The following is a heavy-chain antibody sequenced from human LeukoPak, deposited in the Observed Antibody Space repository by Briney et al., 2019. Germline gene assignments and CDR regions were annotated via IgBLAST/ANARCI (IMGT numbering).Heavy chain of an antibody. CDR3: ARSPPNYGDFGDY. CDR1: GFTFSTYW. J-gene: IGHJ4*02. V-gene: IGHV3-7*01. D-gene: IGHD4-17*01. CDR2: IKEDGSDK. Sequence: PGGSLRLSCEASGFTFSTYWMTWVRQAPGKGLEWVANIKEDGSDKHYVDSVKGRFTISRDNAKNSLYLQMNSLRAEDTAVYYCARSPPNYGDFGDYWGQGTLVTVSS.